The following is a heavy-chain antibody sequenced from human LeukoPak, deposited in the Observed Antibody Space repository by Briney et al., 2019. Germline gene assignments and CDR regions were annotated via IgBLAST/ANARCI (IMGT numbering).Heavy chain of an antibody. CDR1: VFIFSDYY. CDR2: ISSSGITI. Sequence: GWSVRLSCAACVFIFSDYYMTWIRQARGKGLEGVSYISSSGITIYYADSVKGRFTISRDNAKKSLYLEMNSLRAEDTAVYYCARDQYGLGYGSLFDYWGQGTLVTVSS. J-gene: IGHJ4*02. CDR3: ARDQYGLGYGSLFDY. V-gene: IGHV3-11*01. D-gene: IGHD3-10*01.